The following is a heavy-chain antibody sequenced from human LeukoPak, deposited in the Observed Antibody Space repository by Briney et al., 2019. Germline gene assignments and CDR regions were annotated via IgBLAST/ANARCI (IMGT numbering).Heavy chain of an antibody. Sequence: GGSLRLSCAASGFTFSGYGMHWVRQAPAKGLEGVAFIRYEESNRYYADSVRGRFTISRHNAKNSLYLQMNSLRAEDTALYFCAKDRRKSTYYFDYWGQGTLVTVSS. J-gene: IGHJ4*02. CDR1: GFTFSGYG. CDR3: AKDRRKSTYYFDY. V-gene: IGHV3-30*02. CDR2: IRYEESNR.